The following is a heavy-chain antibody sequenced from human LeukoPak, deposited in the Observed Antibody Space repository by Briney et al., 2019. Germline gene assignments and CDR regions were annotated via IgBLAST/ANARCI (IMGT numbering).Heavy chain of an antibody. Sequence: GASLRLSCGASGFTFSDYAMNWVRQTPERGLEWVAAITAGGDTTYYADSVKGRFTISRDNFRSTLTLEMSSLKYEDTAVYYCAKGWPIAGDIKDWFTPWGQGTLVTVSS. CDR3: AKGWPIAGDIKDWFTP. CDR1: GFTFSDYA. CDR2: ITAGGDTT. V-gene: IGHV3-23*01. D-gene: IGHD2-15*01. J-gene: IGHJ5*02.